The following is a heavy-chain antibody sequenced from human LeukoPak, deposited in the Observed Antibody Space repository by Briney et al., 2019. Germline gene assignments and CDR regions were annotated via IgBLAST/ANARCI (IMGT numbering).Heavy chain of an antibody. CDR3: ARVGFSPRGFAFDI. J-gene: IGHJ3*02. Sequence: ASVKVSCKASGYTFTRYYMHWVRPAPGQGLEWMGWINPNSGGTNYAQKFQGWVTMTRDTSISTAYMELSRLRSDDTAVYYCARVGFSPRGFAFDIWGQGTMVTVSS. CDR2: INPNSGGT. V-gene: IGHV1-2*04. D-gene: IGHD3-3*01. CDR1: GYTFTRYY.